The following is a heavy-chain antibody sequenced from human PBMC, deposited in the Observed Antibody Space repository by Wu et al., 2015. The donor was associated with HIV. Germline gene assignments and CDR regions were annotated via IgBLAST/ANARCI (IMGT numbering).Heavy chain of an antibody. Sequence: QIQLVQSGAEVKKPGASVKVSCKASGYSFSDYHIHWVRQAPGQGLEWMGWINQNGGGATHVQKFQGRVAMTRDTSISTAFMELSRLRFDDTAIYYCARGYQPRSPVIRFLDWAGRFDPWGQGTLVIVSS. V-gene: IGHV1-2*02. J-gene: IGHJ5*02. CDR3: ARGYQPRSPVIRFLDWAGRFDP. CDR1: GYSFSDYH. CDR2: INQNGGGA. D-gene: IGHD3-9*01.